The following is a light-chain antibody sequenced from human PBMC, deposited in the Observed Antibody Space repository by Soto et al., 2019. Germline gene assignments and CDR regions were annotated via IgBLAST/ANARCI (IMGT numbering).Light chain of an antibody. CDR1: QSVSDNY. CDR2: GAS. Sequence: EIVLTQSPGTLSLSPGERATLSCRASQSVSDNYLAWYQQKPGQAPRLLIFGASSRATGIPDRFSGSGSGTDFTLTSSRLEPEDLTVLYCQQDGSPPPISFGQGRRLVIK. CDR3: QQDGSPPPIS. V-gene: IGKV3-20*01. J-gene: IGKJ5*01.